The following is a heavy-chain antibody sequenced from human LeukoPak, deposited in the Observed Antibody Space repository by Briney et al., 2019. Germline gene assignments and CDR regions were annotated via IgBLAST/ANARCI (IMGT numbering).Heavy chain of an antibody. CDR1: GFTFRNYA. D-gene: IGHD3-22*01. J-gene: IGHJ4*02. CDR2: ISAADGDNT. Sequence: GGSLRLSCAASGFTFRNYAMGWVRQAPGKGLEWVSVISAADGDNTYYADSVKGRFSISRDNSNYTLHLQMNSLRAEDTAVFYCAKFKGHYYYDSSGYCDNWGQGALVTVSS. CDR3: AKFKGHYYYDSSGYCDN. V-gene: IGHV3-23*01.